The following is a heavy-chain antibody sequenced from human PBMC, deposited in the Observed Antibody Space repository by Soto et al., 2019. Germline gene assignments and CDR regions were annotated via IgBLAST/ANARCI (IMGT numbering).Heavy chain of an antibody. Sequence: QVQLVQSGAEVKKPGSSVKVSCKASGGTFSSYAISWVRQAPGQGLEWMGGIIPIFGTANYAQKFQGRVTITADESTSTAYMELSSLRSEDTAVYYCARGRDIVVVVAATPGAFDIWGQGTMVTVSS. CDR1: GGTFSSYA. D-gene: IGHD2-15*01. V-gene: IGHV1-69*01. CDR3: ARGRDIVVVVAATPGAFDI. J-gene: IGHJ3*02. CDR2: IIPIFGTA.